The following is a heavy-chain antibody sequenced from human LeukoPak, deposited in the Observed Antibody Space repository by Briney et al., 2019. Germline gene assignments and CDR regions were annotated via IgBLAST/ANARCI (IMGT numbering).Heavy chain of an antibody. Sequence: GGSLRLSCAASGFTFSSYAMNWVRQAPGKGLEWVSFISGSGDTTYYADSAKGRFTISRDNSKNTLYLQMNSLRAEGTAVYYCAKRSAAAGTPDYWGQGTLVTVSS. CDR1: GFTFSSYA. D-gene: IGHD6-13*01. V-gene: IGHV3-23*01. J-gene: IGHJ4*02. CDR3: AKRSAAAGTPDY. CDR2: ISGSGDTT.